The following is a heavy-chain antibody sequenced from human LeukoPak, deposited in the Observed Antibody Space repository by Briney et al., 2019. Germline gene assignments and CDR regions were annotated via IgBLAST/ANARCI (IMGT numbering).Heavy chain of an antibody. J-gene: IGHJ5*02. CDR2: IRYDGSNK. D-gene: IGHD2-2*01. V-gene: IGHV3-30*02. Sequence: PGGSLRLSCAASGFTFSSYGMHWVRQAPGKGLEWVAFIRYDGSNKYYADSVKGRFTISRDNSKNTLYLQMNSLRAEDTAVYYCAKAASTSCYECWFDPWGQGTLVTVSS. CDR3: AKAASTSCYECWFDP. CDR1: GFTFSSYG.